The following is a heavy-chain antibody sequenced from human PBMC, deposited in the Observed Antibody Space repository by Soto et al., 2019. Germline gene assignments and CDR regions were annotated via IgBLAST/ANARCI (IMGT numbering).Heavy chain of an antibody. V-gene: IGHV3-13*05. CDR2: ISAAGDP. Sequence: EVQLVESGGGLVQPGGSLRLSCEASGFTFRNYDMHWVRQGTGKGLEWVSGISAAGDPDYADSVEGRFTISRENAQNSFSLQMNSLRVRDTAVYYCARTDRDFYGLDVWGQGTTVIVSS. J-gene: IGHJ6*02. CDR1: GFTFRNYD. CDR3: ARTDRDFYGLDV.